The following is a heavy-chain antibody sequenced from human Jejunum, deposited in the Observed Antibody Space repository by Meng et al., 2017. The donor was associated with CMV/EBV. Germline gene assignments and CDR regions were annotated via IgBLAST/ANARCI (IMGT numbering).Heavy chain of an antibody. CDR3: ARDVWGFDY. V-gene: IGHV1-18*04. J-gene: IGHJ4*02. CDR1: GYTFPDHN. Sequence: QSGARVKKTGASVKLSCKTSGYTFPDHNSGWVRQAPGQGLEWVGWISLGNGQTVYGHKVQGRVTVTTDTSTSTAYMELRSLRSDDTAMYYCARDVWGFDYWGQGTLVTVSS. D-gene: IGHD7-27*01. CDR2: ISLGNGQT.